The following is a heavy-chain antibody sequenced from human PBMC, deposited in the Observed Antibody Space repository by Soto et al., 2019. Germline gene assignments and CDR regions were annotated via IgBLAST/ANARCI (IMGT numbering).Heavy chain of an antibody. CDR1: GYSFTSYW. D-gene: IGHD3-10*01. CDR2: IDPSDSYT. CDR3: ARTPQRFTIVRRDYYYYGMDV. Sequence: GESLKISCKGSGYSFTSYWISWVRQMPGKGLEWMGRIDPSDSYTNYSPSFQGHVTISADKSISTAYLQWSSLKASDTAMYYCARTPQRFTIVRRDYYYYGMDVWGQGTTVTVSS. V-gene: IGHV5-10-1*01. J-gene: IGHJ6*02.